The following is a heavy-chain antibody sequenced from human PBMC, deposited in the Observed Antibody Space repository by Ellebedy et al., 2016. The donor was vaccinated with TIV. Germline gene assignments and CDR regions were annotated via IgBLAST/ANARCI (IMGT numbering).Heavy chain of an antibody. Sequence: GGSLRLSCAASGFTFSSYSMNWVRQAPGKGLEWVSSISSSSSYIYYADSVKGRFTISRDNAKNSLYLQMNSLRAEDTAVYYCARDLPKWGYYGSEPGPYYYYGMDVWGQGTTVTVSS. CDR1: GFTFSSYS. CDR2: ISSSSSYI. J-gene: IGHJ6*02. V-gene: IGHV3-21*01. CDR3: ARDLPKWGYYGSEPGPYYYYGMDV. D-gene: IGHD3-10*01.